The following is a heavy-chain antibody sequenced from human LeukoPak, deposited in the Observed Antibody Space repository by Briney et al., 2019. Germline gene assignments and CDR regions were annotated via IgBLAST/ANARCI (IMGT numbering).Heavy chain of an antibody. V-gene: IGHV1-8*02. CDR2: MNPNSGNT. J-gene: IGHJ6*02. CDR3: ARGWAYSSSWYEDYYYGMDV. CDR1: GYTFTGFD. D-gene: IGHD6-13*01. Sequence: ASVKVSCKASGYTFTGFDINWVRQVPGQGLEWMGWMNPNSGNTGFVQKFQGRLILTRDASMNTAYMELSSLTSDDTAVYYCARGWAYSSSWYEDYYYGMDVWGQGTTVTVSS.